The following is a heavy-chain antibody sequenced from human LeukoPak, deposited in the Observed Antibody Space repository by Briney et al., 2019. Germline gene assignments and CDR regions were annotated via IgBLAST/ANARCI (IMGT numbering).Heavy chain of an antibody. J-gene: IGHJ4*02. D-gene: IGHD6-13*01. CDR1: GFTVSSNY. V-gene: IGHV3-15*01. CDR3: TTDGPPPWAAGTPQNLPDY. Sequence: GGSLRLSCAASGFTVSSNYMSWVRQAPGKGLEWVGRIKSKTDGGTTDYAAPVKGRFTISRDDSKNTLYLQMNSLKTEDTAVYYCTTDGPPPWAAGTPQNLPDYWGQGTLVTVSS. CDR2: IKSKTDGGTT.